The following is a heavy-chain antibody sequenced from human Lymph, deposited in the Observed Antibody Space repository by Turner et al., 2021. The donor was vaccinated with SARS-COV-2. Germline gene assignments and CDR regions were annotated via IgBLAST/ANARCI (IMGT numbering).Heavy chain of an antibody. Sequence: EVQLLGSGGGLVQPGGSLRLSCAASRCTFSSYAMSWVRQAPGKGLEWISAIGGSGGDTNYADSVKGRFTISRDNSKNTLYLQMNSLRAEDTAVYYCAKGVRGATIVVVLPYFDYWGQGTLVTVSS. CDR1: RCTFSSYA. D-gene: IGHD3-22*01. CDR3: AKGVRGATIVVVLPYFDY. V-gene: IGHV3-23*01. CDR2: IGGSGGDT. J-gene: IGHJ4*02.